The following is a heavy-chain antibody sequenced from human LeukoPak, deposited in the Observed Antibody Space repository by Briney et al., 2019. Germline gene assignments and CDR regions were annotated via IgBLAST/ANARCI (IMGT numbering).Heavy chain of an antibody. CDR2: IYYRGGT. CDR1: CGSISSYY. J-gene: IGHJ4*02. CDR3: AREGYLPYYFDY. D-gene: IGHD6-13*01. Sequence: SDTLSLTCTLSCGSISSYYWSWIRQPPGKGLEWIGYIYYRGGTNYHPSLKHRVTISVDTSKNQFSLNLSSVTAADTAVYYCAREGYLPYYFDYWGQGTLVTVSS. V-gene: IGHV4-59*01.